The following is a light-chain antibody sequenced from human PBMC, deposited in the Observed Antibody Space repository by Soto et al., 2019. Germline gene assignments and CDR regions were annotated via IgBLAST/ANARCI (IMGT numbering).Light chain of an antibody. CDR1: QSVSSSY. J-gene: IGKJ2*01. V-gene: IGKV3-20*01. Sequence: EIVLTQSPGTLSLSPGERATLSCRASQSVSSSYSAWYQQKPGQAPRLLIYGASSRATGIPDRFSGSGSGTDLTLTISRLEPEDFAVYYCQQYGSSPYTFGQGTKLEIK. CDR2: GAS. CDR3: QQYGSSPYT.